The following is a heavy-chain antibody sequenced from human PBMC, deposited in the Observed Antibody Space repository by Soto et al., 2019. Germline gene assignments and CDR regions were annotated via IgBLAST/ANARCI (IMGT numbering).Heavy chain of an antibody. D-gene: IGHD3-9*01. V-gene: IGHV4-31*03. CDR3: ARDLGYYDILTGYWTPDAFDI. Sequence: SETLSLTCTISGGSISSGGYYWSWIRQHPGKGLEWIGYIYYSGSTYYNPSLKSRVTISVDTSKNQFSLKLSSVTAADTAVYYCARDLGYYDILTGYWTPDAFDIWGQGTMVTVSS. J-gene: IGHJ3*02. CDR2: IYYSGST. CDR1: GGSISSGGYY.